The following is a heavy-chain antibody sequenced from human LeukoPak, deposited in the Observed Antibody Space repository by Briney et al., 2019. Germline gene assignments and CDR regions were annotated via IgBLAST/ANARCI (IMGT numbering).Heavy chain of an antibody. CDR2: IYYSGST. CDR3: ARHHVRLYNRNSDAFDI. CDR1: GGSISSYY. J-gene: IGHJ3*02. V-gene: IGHV4-59*08. D-gene: IGHD1-7*01. Sequence: SETLSLTCTVSGGSISSYYWSWIRQPPGKGLEWIGYIYYSGSTNYNPSLKSRVTISVDTSKNQFSLKLSSVTAADTAVYYCARHHVRLYNRNSDAFDIWGQGTMVTVSS.